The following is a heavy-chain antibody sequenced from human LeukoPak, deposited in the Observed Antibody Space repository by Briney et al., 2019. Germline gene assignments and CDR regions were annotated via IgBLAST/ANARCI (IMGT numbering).Heavy chain of an antibody. CDR2: IYSGGST. CDR3: AKGRGSGYYNYFEY. D-gene: IGHD3-22*01. Sequence: GGSLRLSCAASGFTVSSNYMSWVRQAPGKGLEWVSVIYSGGSTYYADSVKGRFTISRDNSKNTLYLQMNSLRAEDTAVYYCAKGRGSGYYNYFEYWGQGTLVTVSS. V-gene: IGHV3-53*01. CDR1: GFTVSSNY. J-gene: IGHJ4*02.